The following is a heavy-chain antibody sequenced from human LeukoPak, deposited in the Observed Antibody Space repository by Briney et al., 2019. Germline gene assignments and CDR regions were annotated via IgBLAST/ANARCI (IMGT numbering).Heavy chain of an antibody. Sequence: GGSLRLSCTASGFTFSNYDMHWVRHVTGKGLEWVSGIGTAGDTNYLDSVKGRFTISRENARNSLYLQMNSLRAGDTAVYYCARGVPGGLDYWGQGTLVTVSS. J-gene: IGHJ4*02. CDR2: IGTAGDT. D-gene: IGHD3-10*01. CDR3: ARGVPGGLDY. V-gene: IGHV3-13*04. CDR1: GFTFSNYD.